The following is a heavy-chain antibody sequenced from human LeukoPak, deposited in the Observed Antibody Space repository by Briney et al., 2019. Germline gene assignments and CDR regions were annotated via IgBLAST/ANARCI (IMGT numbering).Heavy chain of an antibody. D-gene: IGHD3/OR15-3a*01. J-gene: IGHJ4*02. V-gene: IGHV4-34*01. CDR2: INHSGST. Sequence: PSETLSLTCAVYGGSFSGYYWSWIRQPPGKGLEWIGEINHSGSTNYNPSLKSRVTISVDTSKNQFSLKLSSVTAADTAVYYCARQTGSGLFILPGGQGTLATVSS. CDR1: GGSFSGYY. CDR3: ARQTGSGLFILP.